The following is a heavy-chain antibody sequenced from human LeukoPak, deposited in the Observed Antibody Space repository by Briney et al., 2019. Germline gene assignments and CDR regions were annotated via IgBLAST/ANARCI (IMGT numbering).Heavy chain of an antibody. V-gene: IGHV3-48*03. CDR2: ISSSGSTI. Sequence: PGGSLRLSCAASGFTFSSYEMNWVRQAPGKGLEWVSYISSSGSTIYYADSVKGRFTISRDNAKNSLYLQMNSLRAEDTAVYYCARAYYDFWSGYGASYYYGMDVWGQGTTVTVSS. D-gene: IGHD3-3*01. CDR3: ARAYYDFWSGYGASYYYGMDV. J-gene: IGHJ6*02. CDR1: GFTFSSYE.